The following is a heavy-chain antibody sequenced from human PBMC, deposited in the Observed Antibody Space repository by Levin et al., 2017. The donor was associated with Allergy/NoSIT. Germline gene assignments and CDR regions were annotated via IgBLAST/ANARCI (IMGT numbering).Heavy chain of an antibody. D-gene: IGHD3-22*01. CDR2: ITSSGGST. V-gene: IGHV3-23*01. CDR3: AKDHGTYDRSGYYYDY. CDR1: GFTFSTYA. Sequence: GGSLRLSCAASGFTFSTYAMSWVRQAPGKGLEWVSTITSSGGSTYYADSVKGRFTISRDNSKNTLYLQMDSLGAEDTAVYYCAKDHGTYDRSGYYYDYWGQGTLVTVSS. J-gene: IGHJ4*02.